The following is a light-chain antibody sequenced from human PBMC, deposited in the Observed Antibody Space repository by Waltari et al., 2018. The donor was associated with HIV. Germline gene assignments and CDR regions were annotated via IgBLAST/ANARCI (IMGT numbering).Light chain of an antibody. J-gene: IGLJ2*01. CDR2: EVS. CDR3: SSYTSSSTLI. CDR1: SSATGTYNY. V-gene: IGLV2-14*01. Sequence: QSALTHHAILSGTPDTPTTISCPGTSSATGTYNYVQGYQLQPSKAPKLMIYEVSNRPSGVSNRFSGSKSGNTASLTISGLQSGDEADYYCSSYTSSSTLIFGGGTILTVL.